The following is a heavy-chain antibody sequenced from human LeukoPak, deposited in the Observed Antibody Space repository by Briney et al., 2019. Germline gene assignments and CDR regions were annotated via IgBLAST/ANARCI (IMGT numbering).Heavy chain of an antibody. D-gene: IGHD3-22*01. CDR2: IYTSGTT. J-gene: IGHJ5*02. CDR1: GGSIRGYY. Sequence: SENLSLTCTVSGGSIRGYYWSWLRQPAGEGLEWIGHIYTSGTTTSTPSLKSRVRLSIDTSKNQFSLKLSSAAAADTAVYYCPREGSSAYAWFDPWGQGTLVTVSS. CDR3: PREGSSAYAWFDP. V-gene: IGHV4-4*07.